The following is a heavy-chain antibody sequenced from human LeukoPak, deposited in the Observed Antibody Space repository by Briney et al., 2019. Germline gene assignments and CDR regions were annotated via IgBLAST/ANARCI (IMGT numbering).Heavy chain of an antibody. D-gene: IGHD3-9*01. Sequence: ASVKVSCKASGYTFTTYGISWVRQAPGQGLEWLGRISVYSGNTNYAQKLQGRVTMTTDASTSTAYMELRSLRSDDTAVYYCARMILLLGDVLTVPPRGFDYWGQGTLVTVSS. CDR3: ARMILLLGDVLTVPPRGFDY. CDR1: GYTFTTYG. J-gene: IGHJ4*02. CDR2: ISVYSGNT. V-gene: IGHV1-18*01.